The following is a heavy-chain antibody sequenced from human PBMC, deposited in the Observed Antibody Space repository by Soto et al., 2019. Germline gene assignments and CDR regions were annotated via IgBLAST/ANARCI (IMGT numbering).Heavy chain of an antibody. J-gene: IGHJ4*02. Sequence: SETLSLTCTVSSGSINTFYWSWVRQPAGKGLEWIGRIFSSGSTSFNPSLESRVAMSVDTSKNHFSLNLSSVTAADMAVYYCAREGSYSAYNFAHGIQLWSFDFWGQGXLVTVYS. CDR3: AREGSYSAYNFAHGIQLWSFDF. V-gene: IGHV4-4*07. CDR2: IFSSGST. CDR1: SGSINTFY. D-gene: IGHD5-12*01.